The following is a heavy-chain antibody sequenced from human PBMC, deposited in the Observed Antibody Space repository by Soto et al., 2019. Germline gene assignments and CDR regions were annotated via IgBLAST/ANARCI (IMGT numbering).Heavy chain of an antibody. CDR1: GFTFSSYS. D-gene: IGHD2-2*01. CDR2: ISSSSSYI. J-gene: IGHJ5*02. CDR3: ERDLRWPYHWFDP. Sequence: LGLSCAASGFTFSSYSMNWVRQAPGKGLEWVSSISSSSSYIYYADSVKGRFTISRDNAKNSLYLQMNSLRAEDTAVYYCERDLRWPYHWFDPWSQGTLVTVSS. V-gene: IGHV3-21*01.